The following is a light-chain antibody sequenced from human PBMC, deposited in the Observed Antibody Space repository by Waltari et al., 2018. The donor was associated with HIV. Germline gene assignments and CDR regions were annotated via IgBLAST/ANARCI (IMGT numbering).Light chain of an antibody. Sequence: QSALTQPRSVSGSPGQSVTISCTGTSSDIGGHNYVSWYQQLPGKVPKLMIYDLTKRPSGVPDRFSGSKSGNTASLTISGLQAEDEADYYCCSFAGSYIWLFGGGTKLTVL. CDR3: CSFAGSYIWL. CDR2: DLT. CDR1: SSDIGGHNY. V-gene: IGLV2-11*01. J-gene: IGLJ2*01.